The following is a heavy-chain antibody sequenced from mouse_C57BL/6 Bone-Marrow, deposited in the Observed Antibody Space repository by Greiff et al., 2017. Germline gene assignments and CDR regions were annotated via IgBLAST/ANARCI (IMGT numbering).Heavy chain of an antibody. J-gene: IGHJ1*03. Sequence: EVKLVESGGDLVKPGGSLKLSCAASGFTFSSYGMSWVRQTPDKRLEWVATISSGGSYTYYPDSVKGRFTISRDNAKNTLYVQMSSLKSEDTAMYYCASRTGTWYFDVWGTGTTVTVSS. D-gene: IGHD4-1*01. CDR1: GFTFSSYG. CDR2: ISSGGSYT. V-gene: IGHV5-6*02. CDR3: ASRTGTWYFDV.